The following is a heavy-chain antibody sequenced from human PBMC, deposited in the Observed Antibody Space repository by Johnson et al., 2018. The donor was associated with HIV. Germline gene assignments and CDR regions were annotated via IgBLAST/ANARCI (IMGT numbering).Heavy chain of an antibody. J-gene: IGHJ3*02. V-gene: IGHV3-20*04. CDR3: YSSGYYYGDAFDI. D-gene: IGHD3-22*01. Sequence: VQLVESGGGGVRPGGSLRLSCAAAGFTFDDYGMSWVRQAPGKGLEWVSGINWNGVRTAYPDSMKGRFTISRDNSKSTLYLQMNSLRAEDTAVFYCYSSGYYYGDAFDIWGQGTMVTVSS. CDR2: INWNGVRT. CDR1: GFTFDDYG.